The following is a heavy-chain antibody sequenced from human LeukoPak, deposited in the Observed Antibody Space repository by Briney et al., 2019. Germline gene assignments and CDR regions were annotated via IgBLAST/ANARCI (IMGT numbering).Heavy chain of an antibody. J-gene: IGHJ4*02. CDR2: ISSSSSYI. CDR3: ARGGVVAASKVDY. V-gene: IGHV3-21*01. Sequence: GALRLSCAASGFTFSSYSMNWVRQAPGKGLEWVSSISSSSSYIYYADSVKGRFTISRDNAKNSLYLQMNSLRAEDTAVYYCARGGVVAASKVDYWGQGTLVAVSS. CDR1: GFTFSSYS. D-gene: IGHD2-15*01.